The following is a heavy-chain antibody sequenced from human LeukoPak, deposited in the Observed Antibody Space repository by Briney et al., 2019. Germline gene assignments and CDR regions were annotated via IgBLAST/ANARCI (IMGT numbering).Heavy chain of an antibody. CDR2: IYHSGST. V-gene: IGHV4-38-2*02. Sequence: SETLSLTCTVSGYSISSGYYWGWIRQPPGKGLEWIGSIYHSGSTYYNPSLKSRVTISVDTSKNQFSLKLSSVTAADTAVYYCVLGYCSSTSCLSYYFDYWGQGTLVTVSS. CDR3: VLGYCSSTSCLSYYFDY. D-gene: IGHD2-2*01. J-gene: IGHJ4*02. CDR1: GYSISSGYY.